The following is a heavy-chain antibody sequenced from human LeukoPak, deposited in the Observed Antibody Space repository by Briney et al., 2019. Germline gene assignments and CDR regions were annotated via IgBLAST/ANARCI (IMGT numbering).Heavy chain of an antibody. CDR3: ARFRQLVTYFDY. CDR1: GFTVSSNY. Sequence: GGSLRLSCAASGFTVSSNYMSWVRQAPGKGLEWVSVIYSGGSTYYADSVKGRFTISRDNSKNTLYLQMNSLRAEDTAVYYCARFRQLVTYFDYWGQGTLVTVSS. D-gene: IGHD6-13*01. CDR2: IYSGGST. V-gene: IGHV3-66*01. J-gene: IGHJ4*02.